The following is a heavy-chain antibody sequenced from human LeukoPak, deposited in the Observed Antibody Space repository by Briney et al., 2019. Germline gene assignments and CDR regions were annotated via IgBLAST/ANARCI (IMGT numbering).Heavy chain of an antibody. D-gene: IGHD3-22*01. J-gene: IGHJ3*02. Sequence: GESLKISCKGSGYSFTSYWIGWVRQMPGKGLEWMGIIYPGDSDTRYSPSFQGQVTISADKSISTAYLQWSSLKASDTAMYYCARVIYDNSGFDAFDIWGQGTMVTVSS. CDR3: ARVIYDNSGFDAFDI. CDR2: IYPGDSDT. V-gene: IGHV5-51*01. CDR1: GYSFTSYW.